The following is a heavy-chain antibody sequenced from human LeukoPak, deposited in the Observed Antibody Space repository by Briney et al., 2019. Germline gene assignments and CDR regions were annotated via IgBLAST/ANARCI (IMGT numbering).Heavy chain of an antibody. J-gene: IGHJ3*01. CDR3: ARVASPWGSSDAFDF. CDR1: GDSVPSKSAV. V-gene: IGHV6-1*01. CDR2: TYYESKWYN. D-gene: IGHD7-27*01. Sequence: LSQTLSLTCAITGDSVPSKSAVWNWIRQSPSRGLEWLGRTYYESKWYNDYAISVKSRITINADTSKNQFSLHLNSVTPEDTAVYYCARVASPWGSSDAFDFWGQGTMVTVSS.